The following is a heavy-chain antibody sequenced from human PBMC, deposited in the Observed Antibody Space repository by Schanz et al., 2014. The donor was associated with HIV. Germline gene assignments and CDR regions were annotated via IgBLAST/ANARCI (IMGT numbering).Heavy chain of an antibody. Sequence: QVQLGESGGGVVQPGRSLRLSCAAAGFTFSNYGMHWVRQAPGKGLEWVAIIWYDGSNRYYADSVKGRFTISRDNSKNTLYLQMNSLRAEDTAVYYCARVANWDYYGMDVWGRGTTVTVSS. J-gene: IGHJ6*02. CDR3: ARVANWDYYGMDV. CDR2: IWYDGSNR. CDR1: GFTFSNYG. D-gene: IGHD3-16*01. V-gene: IGHV3-33*01.